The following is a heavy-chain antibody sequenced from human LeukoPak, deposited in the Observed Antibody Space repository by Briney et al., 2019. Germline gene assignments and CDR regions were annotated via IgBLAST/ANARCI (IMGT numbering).Heavy chain of an antibody. D-gene: IGHD6-19*01. CDR2: INPNSGGT. Sequence: GASVKVSCKASGYTFTGYYMHWVRQAPGQGLEWMGWINPNSGGTNYAQKLQGRVTMTSDTSISTAYMELSRLRSDDTAVYYCARDPKGPIAVVGTRGNWFDPWGQGTLVTVSS. J-gene: IGHJ5*02. CDR3: ARDPKGPIAVVGTRGNWFDP. V-gene: IGHV1-2*02. CDR1: GYTFTGYY.